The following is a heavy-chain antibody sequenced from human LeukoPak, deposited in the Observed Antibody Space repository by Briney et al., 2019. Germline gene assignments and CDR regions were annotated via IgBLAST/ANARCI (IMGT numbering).Heavy chain of an antibody. V-gene: IGHV3-23*01. CDR2: ISGSGGST. J-gene: IGHJ3*02. CDR1: GFTVSSNY. CDR3: ATSRPGYYDSSPTGAFDI. Sequence: GGSLRLSCAASGFTVSSNYMSWVRQAPGKGLEWVSAISGSGGSTYYADSVRGRFTISRDNSKSTLYLQMNSLRAEDTAVYYCATSRPGYYDSSPTGAFDIWGQGTMVTVSS. D-gene: IGHD3-22*01.